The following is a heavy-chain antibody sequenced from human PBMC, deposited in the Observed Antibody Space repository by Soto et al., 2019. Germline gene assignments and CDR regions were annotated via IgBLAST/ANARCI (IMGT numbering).Heavy chain of an antibody. J-gene: IGHJ6*03. CDR3: ARNYGDFYYYMDV. CDR2: INPSRGSP. V-gene: IGHV1-46*03. CDR1: GYTFTSYY. D-gene: IGHD4-17*01. Sequence: ASVKVSCKASGYTFTSYYMHWVRQAPGQGPEWMGIINPSRGSPTYAQKFQGRVTMTRDTSTSTVYMELSSLRSEDTAVYYCARNYGDFYYYMDVWGKGTTVTVS.